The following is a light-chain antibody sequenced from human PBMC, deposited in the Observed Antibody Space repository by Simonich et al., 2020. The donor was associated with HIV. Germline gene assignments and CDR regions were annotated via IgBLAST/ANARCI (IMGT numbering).Light chain of an antibody. J-gene: IGLJ3*02. V-gene: IGLV3-21*01. CDR3: QVWDSSTAWV. CDR2: NDI. Sequence: SYVLTQTPSVSVAPGKTARITWGGNNIGSKSVHWYQHKPCQAPVLVVYNDIERPAGIPDRFSGSKSGNTATLTISRVEAGDEADYSCQVWDSSTAWVFGGGTKLTVL. CDR1: NIGSKS.